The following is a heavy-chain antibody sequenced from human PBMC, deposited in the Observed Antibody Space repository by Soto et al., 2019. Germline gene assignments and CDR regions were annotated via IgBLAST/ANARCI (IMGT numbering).Heavy chain of an antibody. CDR2: IYYSGST. CDR1: GASVNSGNYY. Sequence: PSETLSLTCTVYGASVNSGNYYWSWIRQPPGKGLEWIGYIYYSGSTNYNPSLKSRVTISLDTSKNQFSLNLSSVTAADTAVYFCARDRASAIGYYYYYGREVWGQGTTVTVSS. V-gene: IGHV4-61*01. J-gene: IGHJ6*02. D-gene: IGHD2-21*01. CDR3: ARDRASAIGYYYYYGREV.